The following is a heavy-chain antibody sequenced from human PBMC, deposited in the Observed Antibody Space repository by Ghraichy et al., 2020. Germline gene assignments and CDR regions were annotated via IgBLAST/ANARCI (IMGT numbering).Heavy chain of an antibody. CDR1: GFTFSSYS. J-gene: IGHJ4*02. Sequence: GGSLRLSCAASGFTFSSYSMNWVRQAPGKGLEWVSSISSSSSYIYYADSVKGRFTISRDNAKNSLYLQMNSLRAEDTAVYYCARGPESAPQNLYYYDRGDYWGQGTLVTVSS. CDR2: ISSSSSYI. V-gene: IGHV3-21*01. CDR3: ARGPESAPQNLYYYDRGDY. D-gene: IGHD3-22*01.